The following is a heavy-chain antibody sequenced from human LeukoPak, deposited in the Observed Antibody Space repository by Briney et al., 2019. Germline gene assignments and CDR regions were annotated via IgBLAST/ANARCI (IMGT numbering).Heavy chain of an antibody. J-gene: IGHJ3*02. V-gene: IGHV3-23*01. CDR2: ISGSGGST. Sequence: GGSLRLSCAASGFTFSSYAMSWVRQAQGKGLEWVSAISGSGGSTYYADSVKGRFTISRDNSKNTLYLQMNSLRAEDTAVYYCAKDLGVTMVRGVINRSAFDIWGQGTMVTVSS. CDR1: GFTFSSYA. D-gene: IGHD3-10*01. CDR3: AKDLGVTMVRGVINRSAFDI.